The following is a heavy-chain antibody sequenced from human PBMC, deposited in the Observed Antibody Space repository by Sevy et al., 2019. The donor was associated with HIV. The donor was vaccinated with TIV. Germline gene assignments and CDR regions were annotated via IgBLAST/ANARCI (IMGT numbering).Heavy chain of an antibody. CDR1: GFTFSSYA. V-gene: IGHV3-30-3*01. CDR3: ARDISGYSSSATMYYYYYYGMDV. J-gene: IGHJ6*02. Sequence: GGSLRLSCAASGFTFSSYAMHWVRQAPGKGLEWVAVISYDGSNKYYADSVKGRFTISRDNSKNTRYLQMNSLRAEDTAVYYCARDISGYSSSATMYYYYYYGMDVWGQGTTVTVSS. D-gene: IGHD6-6*01. CDR2: ISYDGSNK.